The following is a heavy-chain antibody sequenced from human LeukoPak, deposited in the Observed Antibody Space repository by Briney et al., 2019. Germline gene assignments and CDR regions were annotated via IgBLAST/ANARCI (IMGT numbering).Heavy chain of an antibody. CDR3: ANGFKGEMNDYFDY. D-gene: IGHD3-16*01. V-gene: IGHV3-30*02. Sequence: GGSLRPSSAAAGLTFSSYCMHWDSHAPGKGRGWVAFIRNEGRNKNYADSVKGRLTISRDNSKNTLYLQMNSLRAEDTAVYYCANGFKGEMNDYFDYWGQGTLVTVSS. CDR1: GLTFSSYC. J-gene: IGHJ4*02. CDR2: IRNEGRNK.